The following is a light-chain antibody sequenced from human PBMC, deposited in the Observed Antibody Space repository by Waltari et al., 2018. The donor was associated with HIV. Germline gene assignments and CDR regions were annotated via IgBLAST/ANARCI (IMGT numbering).Light chain of an antibody. CDR1: PSMLARVS. CDR3: AAWDDSLGGYV. Sequence: QSVLTQPPSASGTHGQRLTLPCSTCPPSMLARVSSFWFQQRPGATPTLLIYQTDQLPSWVTDQFSGSKSGTSSSLAISGLRSEDEAHYYCAAWDDSLGGYVFGTGTKVTVL. CDR2: QTD. V-gene: IGLV1-47*01. J-gene: IGLJ1*01.